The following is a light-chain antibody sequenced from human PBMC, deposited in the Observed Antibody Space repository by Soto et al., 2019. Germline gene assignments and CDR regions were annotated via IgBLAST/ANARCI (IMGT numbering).Light chain of an antibody. CDR1: SSDVGSYNL. V-gene: IGLV2-23*01. CDR2: EGT. J-gene: IGLJ3*02. CDR3: CSYAGSSSWV. Sequence: QSALTQPASVSGSPGQSITISCTGTSSDVGSYNLVSWYQQHPGKAPKLMIYEGTKRPSGVYHRFSGAKSGNTASLTISGLQPEDEADYYCCSYAGSSSWVFGGGTKLTVL.